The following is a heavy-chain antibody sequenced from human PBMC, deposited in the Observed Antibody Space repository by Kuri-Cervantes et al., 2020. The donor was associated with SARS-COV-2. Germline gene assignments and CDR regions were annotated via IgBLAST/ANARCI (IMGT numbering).Heavy chain of an antibody. Sequence: SVKVSCKASGGTFSSYAISWVRQAPGQGLEWMGGIIPIFGTANYAQKFQGRVTITADKSTSTAYMELSSLRSEDTAVYYCAKRRTSIGVEPPVMIHWGQGTLVTVSS. CDR2: IIPIFGTA. J-gene: IGHJ4*02. V-gene: IGHV1-69*06. CDR3: AKRRTSIGVEPPVMIH. CDR1: GGTFSSYA. D-gene: IGHD2-2*01.